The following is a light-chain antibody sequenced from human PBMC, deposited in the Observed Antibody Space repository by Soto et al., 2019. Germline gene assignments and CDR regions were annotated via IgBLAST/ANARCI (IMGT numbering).Light chain of an antibody. CDR1: NIGRKS. J-gene: IGLJ1*01. Sequence: SYELTQPPSVSVAPGTTARITCGGNNIGRKSVHWYRQKPGQAPVLAIYYDTGRPSGIPERYSGSNSGNTATLTISRVEAGDEADYYCQVWDSSSDRDVFGTGTKLTVL. V-gene: IGLV3-21*04. CDR3: QVWDSSSDRDV. CDR2: YDT.